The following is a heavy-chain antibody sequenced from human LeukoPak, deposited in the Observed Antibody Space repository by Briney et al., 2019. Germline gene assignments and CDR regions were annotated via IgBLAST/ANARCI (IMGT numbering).Heavy chain of an antibody. D-gene: IGHD2-2*01. V-gene: IGHV3-23*01. Sequence: PGGSLRLPCAASGFTFATYTMSWVRQAPGQGREWVSDIRGSDASPYDADSVKGRFTISRDNSKNTMYLQMNSLRAEDTAVYYCAKLGRYQLPLDDYWGQGTLVTVSS. CDR1: GFTFATYT. CDR2: IRGSDASP. J-gene: IGHJ4*02. CDR3: AKLGRYQLPLDDY.